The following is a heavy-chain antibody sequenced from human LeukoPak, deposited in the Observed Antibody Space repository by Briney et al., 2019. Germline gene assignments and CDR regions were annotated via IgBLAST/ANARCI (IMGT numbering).Heavy chain of an antibody. D-gene: IGHD2-21*02. CDR1: GFSFSRYS. Sequence: PGGSLRLSCAASGFSFSRYSINWVRQAPGKGLEWLSHISSSGSTTYYADSVKGRFTISRDNTKNSLYLQMDSLRPEDTAVYYCASGLCGIDGCPPEDYWGQGTLVTVSS. V-gene: IGHV3-48*04. J-gene: IGHJ4*02. CDR3: ASGLCGIDGCPPEDY. CDR2: ISSSGSTT.